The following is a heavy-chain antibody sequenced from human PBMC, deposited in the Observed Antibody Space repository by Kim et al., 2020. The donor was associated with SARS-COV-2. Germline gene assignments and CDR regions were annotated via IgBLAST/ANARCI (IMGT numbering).Heavy chain of an antibody. CDR1: GYTFTSYA. D-gene: IGHD3-10*01. CDR3: ARVSPKVGITMVRGAIFSSGNYYYYGMDV. J-gene: IGHJ6*02. Sequence: ASVKVSCKASGYTFTSYAMNWVRQAPGQGLEWMGWINTNTGNPTYAQGFTGRFVFSLDTSVSTAYLQISSLKAEDTAVYYCARVSPKVGITMVRGAIFSSGNYYYYGMDVWGQGTTVTVSS. CDR2: INTNTGNP. V-gene: IGHV7-4-1*02.